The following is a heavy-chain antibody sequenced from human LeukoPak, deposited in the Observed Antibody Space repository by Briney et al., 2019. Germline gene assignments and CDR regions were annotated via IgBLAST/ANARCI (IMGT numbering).Heavy chain of an antibody. J-gene: IGHJ4*02. V-gene: IGHV3-74*01. D-gene: IGHD3-16*01. CDR3: ARGAWGTSVHFDK. CDR1: GFTFSAYA. CDR2: INSDGTDT. Sequence: GGSLRLSCAASGFTFSAYAMSWVRQAPGKGLEWVSRINSDGTDTNYADSGKGRFTISRDNYKNTVYLQMNSLTAEDTAVYYCARGAWGTSVHFDKWGQGALVTVSS.